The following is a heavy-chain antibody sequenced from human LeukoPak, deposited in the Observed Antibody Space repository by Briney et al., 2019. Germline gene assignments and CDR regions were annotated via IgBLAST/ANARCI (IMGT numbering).Heavy chain of an antibody. Sequence: PGGSLRLSCAASGFTFSNNWTHWVRQAPGKGLVWVSRINPDGSGTIHADSVKGRFTVSRDNAKNTLYLQMNSLRAEDTAMYYCAIGCYYDSSGYCGFDYWGQGTLVTVSS. CDR2: INPDGSGT. V-gene: IGHV3-74*01. CDR1: GFTFSNNW. J-gene: IGHJ4*02. D-gene: IGHD3-22*01. CDR3: AIGCYYDSSGYCGFDY.